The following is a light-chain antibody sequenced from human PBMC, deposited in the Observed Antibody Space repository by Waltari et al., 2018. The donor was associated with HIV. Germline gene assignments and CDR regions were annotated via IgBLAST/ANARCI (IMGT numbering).Light chain of an antibody. CDR1: SNNVGTYA. CDR2: GDS. J-gene: IGLJ2*01. CDR3: STWDYSLSAPL. V-gene: IGLV1-36*01. Sequence: QSALTQEVSVSGTVGQKVTLSCTGNSNNVGTYAVGCYQQISPGAPKTVMFGDSLPSGIPDRFSGSKSGTTASLTISGLQPEDDADYYCSTWDYSLSAPLFGGGTKLTVL.